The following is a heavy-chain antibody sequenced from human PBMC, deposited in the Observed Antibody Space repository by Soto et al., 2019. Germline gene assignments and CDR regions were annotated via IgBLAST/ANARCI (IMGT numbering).Heavy chain of an antibody. J-gene: IGHJ6*02. CDR1: GGSVSSGSYY. D-gene: IGHD3-16*01. Sequence: QVQLQESDPGLVKPSETLSLTCTVSGGSVSSGSYYWSWIRQPPGKGLEWIGYIYYSGSTNYNPSLKSRVTISVDTSKNQFSLKLSSVTAADTAVYYCARATIGGSYYYYYGMDVWGQGTTVTVSS. CDR3: ARATIGGSYYYYYGMDV. CDR2: IYYSGST. V-gene: IGHV4-61*01.